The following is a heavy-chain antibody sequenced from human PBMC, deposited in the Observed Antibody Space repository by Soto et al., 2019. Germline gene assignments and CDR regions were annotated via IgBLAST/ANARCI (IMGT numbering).Heavy chain of an antibody. V-gene: IGHV4-30-4*01. CDR2: MYYTGKT. D-gene: IGHD1-26*01. Sequence: QVQLQESGPGLVKPSQTLSLTCTVSGTTISSGDHYWSWIRQAPGKGLEWIGYMYYTGKTYYNTSLQSRVTLTVDTAKNQFPLKMTSVTAADTAMYFCARVYGRGDYFDFWGRGTLVSVSS. J-gene: IGHJ4*02. CDR3: ARVYGRGDYFDF. CDR1: GTTISSGDHY.